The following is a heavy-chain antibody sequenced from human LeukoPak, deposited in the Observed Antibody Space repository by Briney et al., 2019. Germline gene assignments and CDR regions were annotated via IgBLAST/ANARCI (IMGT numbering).Heavy chain of an antibody. CDR2: ISGSGGST. J-gene: IGHJ6*03. Sequence: QAGGSLRLSCAASGFTFSSYAMSWVRQAPGKGLDWVSAISGSGGSTYYADSVKGRFTISRDNSKNTLYLQMNSLRAEDTAVYYCAKALVVTGYYYYYMDVWGKGTTVTVSS. D-gene: IGHD4-23*01. CDR1: GFTFSSYA. V-gene: IGHV3-23*01. CDR3: AKALVVTGYYYYYMDV.